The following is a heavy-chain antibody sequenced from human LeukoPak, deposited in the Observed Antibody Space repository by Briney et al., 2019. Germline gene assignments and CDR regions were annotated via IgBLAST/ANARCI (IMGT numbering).Heavy chain of an antibody. CDR2: IKSTPNGGTT. CDR1: GFTFSNAW. CDR3: STYCISSICQLYNVDV. V-gene: IGHV3-15*01. Sequence: AESLTLSWAASGFTFSNAWMTWVRQPPGKGLEWVGGIKSTPNGGTTDYAAPVKGRFTISREDSKNTLSLQSNSLKTEATAVYYCSTYCISSICQLYNVDVWGQGTTVTVSS. J-gene: IGHJ6*02. D-gene: IGHD2-2*01.